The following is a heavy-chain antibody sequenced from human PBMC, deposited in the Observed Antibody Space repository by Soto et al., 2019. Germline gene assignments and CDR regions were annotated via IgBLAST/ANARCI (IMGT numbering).Heavy chain of an antibody. Sequence: QITLKESGPPLVKPTQTLTLTCTFSGFSLSTSGVGVGWIRQPPGKALEWLALIYWDDDKRYSPSLKSRLTIXKXLSKNQVVLTMTNMDPVDTATYYCAHGGYYSPGFDYWGQGTLVTVSS. D-gene: IGHD3-22*01. CDR2: IYWDDDK. CDR3: AHGGYYSPGFDY. J-gene: IGHJ4*02. CDR1: GFSLSTSGVG. V-gene: IGHV2-5*02.